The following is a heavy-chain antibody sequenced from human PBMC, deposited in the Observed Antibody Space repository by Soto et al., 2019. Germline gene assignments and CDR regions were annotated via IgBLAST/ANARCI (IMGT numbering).Heavy chain of an antibody. J-gene: IGHJ6*03. Sequence: PRGSLILSCAASGCTFSSYGMHWVRQAPGKGLEWVAVIWYDGSNKYYADSVKGRFTISRDNSKNTLYLQMNSLRAEDTAVYYCAREDSYCSSTSCWTGYYYYYMDVWGKGTTVTVSS. V-gene: IGHV3-33*01. D-gene: IGHD2-2*01. CDR1: GCTFSSYG. CDR2: IWYDGSNK. CDR3: AREDSYCSSTSCWTGYYYYYMDV.